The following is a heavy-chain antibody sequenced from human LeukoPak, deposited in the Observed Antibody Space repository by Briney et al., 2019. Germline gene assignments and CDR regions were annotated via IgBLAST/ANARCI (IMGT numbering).Heavy chain of an antibody. CDR2: ISSSSSYI. D-gene: IGHD3-22*01. V-gene: IGHV3-21*01. Sequence: GGSLRLSCAASGFTFSSYSMNWVRQAPGKGLEWVSSISSSSSYIYYADSVKGRFTISRDNAKNSLYLQMNSLRAEDTAVYYCARDLKGTIWSYDSSGLDYWGQGTLVTVSS. CDR1: GFTFSSYS. CDR3: ARDLKGTIWSYDSSGLDY. J-gene: IGHJ4*02.